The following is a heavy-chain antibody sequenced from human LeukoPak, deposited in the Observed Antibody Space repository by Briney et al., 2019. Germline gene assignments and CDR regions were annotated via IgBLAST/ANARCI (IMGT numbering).Heavy chain of an antibody. J-gene: IGHJ4*02. CDR3: ARDHNYAFDN. D-gene: IGHD1-1*01. V-gene: IGHV3-48*04. CDR2: ISSTSSTL. CDR1: GFTFSSYS. Sequence: GGSLRLSCAASGFTFSSYSMNWVRQAPGKGLEWVSYISSTSSTLYYADSVKGRFTISRDNAKNSLYLQMNSLRAEDTAVYYCARDHNYAFDNWGQGTLVTVSS.